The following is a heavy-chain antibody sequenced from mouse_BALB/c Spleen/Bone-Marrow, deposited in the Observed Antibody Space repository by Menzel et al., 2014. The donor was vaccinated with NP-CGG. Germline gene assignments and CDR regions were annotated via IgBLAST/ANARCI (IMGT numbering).Heavy chain of an antibody. CDR2: INPASSTI. Sequence: EVKLVESGGGLVQPGGSLKLSCAASGFDFSRYWMTWVRQAPGKGLEWIGEINPASSTINYTPSLKDKFITSRDNAKNTLYLQMSKVRSEDTALYYCAKNYYYGYVAYWGQRTLVTVPA. V-gene: IGHV4-1*02. D-gene: IGHD1-2*01. CDR3: AKNYYYGYVAY. CDR1: GFDFSRYW. J-gene: IGHJ3*01.